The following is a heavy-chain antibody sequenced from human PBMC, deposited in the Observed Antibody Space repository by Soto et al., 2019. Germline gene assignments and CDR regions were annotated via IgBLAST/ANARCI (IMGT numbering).Heavy chain of an antibody. V-gene: IGHV4-59*08. CDR2: IYYTGST. J-gene: IGHJ5*02. Sequence: SETLSLTCTVSGGSLNTYYWSWIRQPPGEGLEWIGFIYYTGSTNYNPSLRSRVTISVDTSKNQFSLELTSVTAADTALYYCARAPYYNFWSGYADNWFDPWGQGTLVTVSS. D-gene: IGHD3-3*01. CDR1: GGSLNTYY. CDR3: ARAPYYNFWSGYADNWFDP.